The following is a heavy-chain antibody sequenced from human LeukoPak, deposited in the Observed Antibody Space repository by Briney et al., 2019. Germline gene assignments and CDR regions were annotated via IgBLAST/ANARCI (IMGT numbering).Heavy chain of an antibody. D-gene: IGHD5-12*01. CDR2: IYYSGTT. Sequence: ADTLSLTCTVSGGSINSYQWSWVRQPPGKGLEWIGNIYYSGTTHYNPSLKSRVTISVDTSKNHFSLKLSSVTAADTAVYSCARHRASGYSALDYWGQGTLVTVSS. V-gene: IGHV4-59*08. CDR1: GGSINSYQ. CDR3: ARHRASGYSALDY. J-gene: IGHJ4*02.